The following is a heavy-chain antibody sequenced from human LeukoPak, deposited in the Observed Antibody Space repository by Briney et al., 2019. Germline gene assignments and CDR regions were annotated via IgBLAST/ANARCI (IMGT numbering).Heavy chain of an antibody. Sequence: GGSLRLSCAASGFTVSSNYMSWVRQAPGKGLEWVSAISGSGGSTYYADSVKGRFTISRDNSKNTLYLQMNSLRAEGTAVYYCAKAVSYDFWSGYYNYFDYWGQGTLVTVSS. CDR1: GFTVSSNY. CDR3: AKAVSYDFWSGYYNYFDY. CDR2: ISGSGGST. J-gene: IGHJ4*02. D-gene: IGHD3-3*01. V-gene: IGHV3-23*01.